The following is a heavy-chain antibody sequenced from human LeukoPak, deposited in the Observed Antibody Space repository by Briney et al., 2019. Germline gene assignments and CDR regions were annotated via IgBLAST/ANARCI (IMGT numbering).Heavy chain of an antibody. CDR3: AYYDFWSGYHY. D-gene: IGHD3-3*01. J-gene: IGHJ4*02. CDR2: MNTNSGNT. Sequence: GASVKVSFKASGYTFISYDINWVRQATAQGLEWMGWMNTNSGNTGYAQTFQGRVTITRNTSISTAYMELSSLRSEDTAVYYCAYYDFWSGYHYWGQGTLVTVSS. CDR1: GYTFISYD. V-gene: IGHV1-8*03.